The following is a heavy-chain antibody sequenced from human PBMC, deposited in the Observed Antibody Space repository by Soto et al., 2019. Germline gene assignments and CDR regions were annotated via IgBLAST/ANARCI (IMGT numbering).Heavy chain of an antibody. CDR2: MTPKSDDT. Sequence: QVQLVQSGAEVKKPGASVKVSCKASGYTFTNYDVNWVRQAPGQGLEWVGWMTPKSDDTGYAQKFQGRVTLTRNTSISTAYMERSSLTSEDTAVYYCARGLAVTRDAFDIWGQGTMVTVSS. CDR1: GYTFTNYD. J-gene: IGHJ3*02. D-gene: IGHD4-4*01. V-gene: IGHV1-8*01. CDR3: ARGLAVTRDAFDI.